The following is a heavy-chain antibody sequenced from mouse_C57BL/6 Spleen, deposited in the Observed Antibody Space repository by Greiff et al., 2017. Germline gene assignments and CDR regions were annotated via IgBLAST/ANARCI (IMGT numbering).Heavy chain of an antibody. CDR1: GYAFSSSW. Sequence: VQLQQSGPELVKPGASVKISCKASGYAFSSSWMNWVKQRPGKGLEWIGDIYPGSGSTNYNEKFKSKATLTVDTSSSTAYMQLSSLTSEDSAVYYCARSRGPYWYFDVWGTGTTVTVSS. CDR3: ARSRGPYWYFDV. CDR2: IYPGSGST. V-gene: IGHV1-55*01. J-gene: IGHJ1*03.